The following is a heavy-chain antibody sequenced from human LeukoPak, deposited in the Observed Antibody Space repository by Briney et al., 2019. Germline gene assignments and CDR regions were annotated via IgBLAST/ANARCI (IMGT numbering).Heavy chain of an antibody. CDR1: GGSFSSYA. V-gene: IGHV1-69*13. J-gene: IGHJ5*02. D-gene: IGHD3-9*01. CDR2: IIPIFGTA. Sequence: AVQVSCKASGGSFSSYAISWVRQAPGQEVVWMGGIIPIFGTANYAQKFQARVTITADESTSTAYMELSSLRSEDTAVYYSARDLVRADILTGYDGSWFDPWGQGTLVTVSS. CDR3: ARDLVRADILTGYDGSWFDP.